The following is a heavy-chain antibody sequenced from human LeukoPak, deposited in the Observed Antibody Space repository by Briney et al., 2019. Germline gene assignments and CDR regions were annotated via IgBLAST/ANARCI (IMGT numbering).Heavy chain of an antibody. CDR3: ARVRLGVRGVPSFNWFDP. Sequence: GASVKVSFKASGYTFTSYGISWVRQAPGQGLEWMGWISAYNGNTNYAQKLQGRVTMTTDTSTSTAYMELRSLRSDDTAVYYCARVRLGVRGVPSFNWFDPWGQGTLVTVSS. J-gene: IGHJ5*02. V-gene: IGHV1-18*01. CDR2: ISAYNGNT. CDR1: GYTFTSYG. D-gene: IGHD3-10*01.